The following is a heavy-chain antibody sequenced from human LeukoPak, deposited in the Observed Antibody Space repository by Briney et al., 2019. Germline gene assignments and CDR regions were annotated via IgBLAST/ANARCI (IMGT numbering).Heavy chain of an antibody. CDR3: ARKAVVRQQLVQYYYYGMDV. D-gene: IGHD6-13*01. CDR1: GFTFSSYA. CDR2: ISGSGGST. Sequence: GGSLRLSCAASGFTFSSYAMSWVRQAPGKGLEWVSAISGSGGSTYYADSVKGRFTISRDNSKNTLYLQMNSLRAEDTAVYYCARKAVVRQQLVQYYYYGMDVWGQGTTVTVSS. V-gene: IGHV3-23*01. J-gene: IGHJ6*02.